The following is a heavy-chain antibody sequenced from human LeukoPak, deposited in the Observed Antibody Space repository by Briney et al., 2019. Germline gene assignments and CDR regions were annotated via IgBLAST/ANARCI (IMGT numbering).Heavy chain of an antibody. Sequence: GGSLRLSCAASGFTFSSYAMSWVRQAPGKGLGWVSAISGSGGSTYYADSLKGRFTISRDNSKNTLYLQMNSLRAEDTAVYYCAHPTEYSSSWYGNWFDPWGQGTLVTVSS. D-gene: IGHD6-13*01. J-gene: IGHJ5*02. V-gene: IGHV3-23*01. CDR1: GFTFSSYA. CDR3: AHPTEYSSSWYGNWFDP. CDR2: ISGSGGST.